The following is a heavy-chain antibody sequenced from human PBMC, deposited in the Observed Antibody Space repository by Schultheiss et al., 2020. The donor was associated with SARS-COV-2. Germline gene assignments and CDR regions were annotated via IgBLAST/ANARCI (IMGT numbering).Heavy chain of an antibody. CDR3: ARGKGHDYGDGEDY. J-gene: IGHJ4*02. CDR1: GGSFSGNY. D-gene: IGHD4-17*01. V-gene: IGHV4-34*01. CDR2: INQSGST. Sequence: GSLRLSCVVFGGSFSGNYWSWIRQSPGKGLEWIGEINQSGSTNYNPSLKSRVTISVDTSKNEFSLKLSSVTAADTAVYYCARGKGHDYGDGEDYWGQGTLVTVSS.